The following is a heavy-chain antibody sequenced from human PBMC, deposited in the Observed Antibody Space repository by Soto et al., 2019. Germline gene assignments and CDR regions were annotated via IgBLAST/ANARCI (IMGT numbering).Heavy chain of an antibody. Sequence: QVQLVQSVGEVKRPGASVKVSCKTSGYTFSNYGITWVRQAPGQPLEWLGWISLYSDGTNYAQKFQGRVSMTTDTSTTTAYMELRSLRSADTAVYYCARVVPGAEAWFGPWGQGTLFNVSS. CDR2: ISLYSDGT. V-gene: IGHV1-18*01. CDR1: GYTFSNYG. D-gene: IGHD2-2*01. J-gene: IGHJ5*02. CDR3: ARVVPGAEAWFGP.